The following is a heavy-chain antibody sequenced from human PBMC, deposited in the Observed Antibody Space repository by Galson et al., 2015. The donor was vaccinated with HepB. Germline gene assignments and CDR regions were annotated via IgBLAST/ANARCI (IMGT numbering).Heavy chain of an antibody. Sequence: CAISGDSVSSNTAAWNWIRQSPSRGLEWLGRTYYRSKWYQDYAVSVKSRMTINSDTSKNQFSLHLNSVTPEDTAVYYCARVRTRRPLHYYYGLDVWGHGTTVTVSS. CDR1: GDSVSSNTAA. CDR3: ARVRTRRPLHYYYGLDV. V-gene: IGHV6-1*01. J-gene: IGHJ6*02. CDR2: TYYRSKWYQ.